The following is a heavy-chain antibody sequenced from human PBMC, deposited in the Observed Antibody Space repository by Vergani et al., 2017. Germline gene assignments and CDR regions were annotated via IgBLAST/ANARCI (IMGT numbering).Heavy chain of an antibody. CDR3: AREKDYYGSGSYYTQDY. Sequence: EVQLLESGGDLVQPGGSLRLSCAASGFSFTTYAMSWVRQAPGKGLEWVSTINTNGDYTRYGDSVKGRFTISRDNSKSTLYLQMNSLRAEDTAIYYCAREKDYYGSGSYYTQDYWGQGTLVTVSS. CDR1: GFSFTTYA. J-gene: IGHJ4*02. V-gene: IGHV3-23*01. D-gene: IGHD3-10*01. CDR2: INTNGDYT.